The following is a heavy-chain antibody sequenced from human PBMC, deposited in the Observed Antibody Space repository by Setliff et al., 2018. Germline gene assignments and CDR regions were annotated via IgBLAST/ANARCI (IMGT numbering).Heavy chain of an antibody. CDR3: ARAIVIVPPNALKVYFDH. Sequence: SETLSLTCTVSGDSISNYYWIRQTAGKGLEWIGSIYAGEATYYNPSLESRVGISVDSSKKRFSLKVSSVTAADTAVYYCARAIVIVPPNALKVYFDHWGPGVQVTVSS. D-gene: IGHD2-15*01. V-gene: IGHV4-4*07. CDR2: IYAGEAT. CDR1: GDSISNYY. J-gene: IGHJ4*02.